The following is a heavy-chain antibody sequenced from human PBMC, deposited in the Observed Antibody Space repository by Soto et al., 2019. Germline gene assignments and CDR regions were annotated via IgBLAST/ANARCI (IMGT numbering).Heavy chain of an antibody. D-gene: IGHD7-27*01. CDR3: ARDPLSGDAY. CDR2: IYSGGGT. V-gene: IGHV3-53*02. J-gene: IGHJ4*02. CDR1: GFTVSSNH. Sequence: EVQLVETGGGLIQPGGSLRLSCAASGFTVSSNHMNWVRQAPGKGLEWVSVIYSGGGTSYEDSVRGRFPISRDNSKNTLYLQMNSLRAEDTAVYFCARDPLSGDAYWGQGTLVTVSS.